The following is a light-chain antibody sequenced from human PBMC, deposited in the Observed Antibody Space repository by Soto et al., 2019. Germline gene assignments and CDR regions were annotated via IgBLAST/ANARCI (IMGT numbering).Light chain of an antibody. V-gene: IGKV3-20*01. CDR1: QRVSSSY. CDR3: QQYGSSPIT. Sequence: DIFLTQSPCTLSFNPSEIATLSCRASQRVSSSYLAWYQQKPGQAPRLLIYGASSRATGIPDRFSGSGSGTDFTLTISRLEPEDFAVYYCQQYGSSPITFGQGTKVDIK. CDR2: GAS. J-gene: IGKJ1*01.